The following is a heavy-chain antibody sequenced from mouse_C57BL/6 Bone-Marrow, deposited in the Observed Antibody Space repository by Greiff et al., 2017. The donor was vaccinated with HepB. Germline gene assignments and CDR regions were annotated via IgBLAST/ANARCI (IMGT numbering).Heavy chain of an antibody. CDR2: IYPNSGGT. V-gene: IGHV1-72*01. Sequence: QVHVKQPGAELVKPGASVKLSCKASGYTFTSYWMHWVKQSPGRGLEWIGRIYPNSGGTKYNEKFKSKATLTVDKPSSTAYMQLSSLTSEDSAVYYCARGRVYYYGSTSFAYWGQGTLVTVSA. D-gene: IGHD1-1*01. CDR3: ARGRVYYYGSTSFAY. J-gene: IGHJ3*01. CDR1: GYTFTSYW.